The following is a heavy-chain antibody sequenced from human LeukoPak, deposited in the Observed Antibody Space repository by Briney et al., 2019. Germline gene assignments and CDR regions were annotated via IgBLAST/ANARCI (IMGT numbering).Heavy chain of an antibody. V-gene: IGHV4-59*01. Sequence: KPSETLSLTCTVSGGSISSYYWSWIRRPPGKGLEWIGYIYYSGSTNYNPSLKSRVTISVDTSKNQFSLKLSSVTAADTAVYYCASTNIDFWSGYYIDYWGQGTLVTVSS. CDR2: IYYSGST. CDR1: GGSISSYY. CDR3: ASTNIDFWSGYYIDY. J-gene: IGHJ4*02. D-gene: IGHD3-3*01.